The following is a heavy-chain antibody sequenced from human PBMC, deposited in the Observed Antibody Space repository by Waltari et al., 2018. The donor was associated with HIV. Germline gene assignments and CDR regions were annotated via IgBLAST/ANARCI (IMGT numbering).Heavy chain of an antibody. Sequence: QMQLVQSGAGMRKPGASLKVPCKAPGYSFSAFFIQWVRQAPGRGLESMGWINPNTGDANYAQRFKGRVTMTRNTSISTAYMEVSRLTSDDTGLYFCAREESWNFGKVTWFDPWGQGTLVTVSS. D-gene: IGHD1-7*01. J-gene: IGHJ5*02. V-gene: IGHV1-2*02. CDR2: INPNTGDA. CDR1: GYSFSAFF. CDR3: AREESWNFGKVTWFDP.